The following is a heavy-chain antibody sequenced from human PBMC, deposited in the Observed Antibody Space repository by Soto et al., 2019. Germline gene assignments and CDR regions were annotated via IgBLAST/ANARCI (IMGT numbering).Heavy chain of an antibody. CDR1: GFTFNDYY. D-gene: IGHD6-13*01. J-gene: IGHJ4*02. Sequence: QVQLVESGGGLVKPGGSLSLSCAASGFTFNDYYMTWIRQAPGKGLEWVSYIISSGNSIYYAVSVKRRFTVSRDNAKNSLYLQMTSLRAEDTAVYYCARRATAGRSFDYWGLGTLVTVSS. CDR2: IISSGNSI. V-gene: IGHV3-11*01. CDR3: ARRATAGRSFDY.